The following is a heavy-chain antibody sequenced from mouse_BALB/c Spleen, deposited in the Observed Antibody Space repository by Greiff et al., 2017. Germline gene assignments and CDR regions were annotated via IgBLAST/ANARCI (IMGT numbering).Heavy chain of an antibody. CDR1: GFNIKDYY. CDR3: NYRYDGDYAMDY. Sequence: EVQLHQSGAELVRSGASVKLSCTASGFNIKDYYMHWVKQRPEQGLEWIGWIDPENGDTEYAPKFQGKATMTADTSSNTAYLQLSSLTSEDTAVYYCNYRYDGDYAMDYWGQGTSVTVSS. V-gene: IGHV14-4*02. CDR2: IDPENGDT. J-gene: IGHJ4*01. D-gene: IGHD2-14*01.